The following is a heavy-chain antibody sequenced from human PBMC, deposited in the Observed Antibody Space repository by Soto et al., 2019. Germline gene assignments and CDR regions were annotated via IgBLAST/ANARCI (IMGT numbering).Heavy chain of an antibody. Sequence: LRLSCAASGFSVSSSDMSWVRQVPGEGLEWVSVIYSGASTHDADYVKGRFSVSRDTSKNTVDLQLNSLRVDDTAVYYCGTSSRKDYHFAMDVWGQGTAVTVSS. V-gene: IGHV3-53*01. CDR3: GTSSRKDYHFAMDV. D-gene: IGHD6-6*01. J-gene: IGHJ6*02. CDR1: GFSVSSSD. CDR2: IYSGAST.